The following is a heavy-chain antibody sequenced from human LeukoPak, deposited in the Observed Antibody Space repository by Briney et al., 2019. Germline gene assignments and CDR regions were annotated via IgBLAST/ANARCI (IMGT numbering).Heavy chain of an antibody. Sequence: GASVKVSCKASGYTFTGYYMHWVRQAPGQGLEWMGWISTFNGHTKYTQSLRDRVTMTTDTSTSTIYMELRSLRSDDTAVYYCAKGRVIYYDTTGYRPDDSSDIWGQGTMVTVSS. CDR3: AKGRVIYYDTTGYRPDDSSDI. J-gene: IGHJ3*02. CDR1: GYTFTGYY. D-gene: IGHD3-22*01. V-gene: IGHV1-18*04. CDR2: ISTFNGHT.